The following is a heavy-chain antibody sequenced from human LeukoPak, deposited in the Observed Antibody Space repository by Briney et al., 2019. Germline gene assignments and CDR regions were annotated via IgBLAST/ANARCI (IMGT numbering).Heavy chain of an antibody. CDR1: GYTFTSYG. CDR2: ISAYNGNT. J-gene: IGHJ4*02. D-gene: IGHD3-22*01. V-gene: IGHV1-18*01. CDR3: ARDLRSYYYDSSGYYLLY. Sequence: GASVKVSCKASGYTFTSYGISWVRQAPGQGLEWMGWISAYNGNTNYAQKLQGRVTMTTDTSTSTAYMELRSLRSDDTAVYYCARDLRSYYYDSSGYYLLYWGQRTLVTVSS.